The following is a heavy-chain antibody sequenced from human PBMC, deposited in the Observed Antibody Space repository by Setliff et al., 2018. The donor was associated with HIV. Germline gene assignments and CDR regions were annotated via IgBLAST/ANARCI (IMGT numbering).Heavy chain of an antibody. CDR3: TRRYCTSTSCSSPYDY. V-gene: IGHV3-21*01. CDR1: GFSSNA. CDR2: ISSSSSYI. D-gene: IGHD2-2*01. J-gene: IGHJ4*02. Sequence: PGGSLRLSCAASGFSSNAIYWVRQAPGKGLGWVSSISSSSSYIYYADSVKGRFTISRDNAKNSLYLQMNSLRAEDTAVYYCTRRYCTSTSCSSPYDYWGRGTLVTVSS.